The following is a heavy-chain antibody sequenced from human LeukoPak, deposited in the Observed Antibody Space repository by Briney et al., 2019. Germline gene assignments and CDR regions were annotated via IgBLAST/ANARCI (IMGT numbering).Heavy chain of an antibody. CDR3: ARDQGYCSSTSCYTAGVWFDP. Sequence: SETLSLTCTVSGYSISSGYYWGWIRQPPGKGLEWIVSIYHSGSTYYNPSLKSRVTISVDTSKNQFSLKLSSVTAADTAVYYCARDQGYCSSTSCYTAGVWFDPWGQGTLVTVSS. J-gene: IGHJ5*02. V-gene: IGHV4-38-2*02. CDR2: IYHSGST. CDR1: GYSISSGYY. D-gene: IGHD2-2*02.